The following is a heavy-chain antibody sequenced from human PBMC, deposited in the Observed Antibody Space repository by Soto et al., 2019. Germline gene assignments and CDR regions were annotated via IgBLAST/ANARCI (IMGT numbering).Heavy chain of an antibody. D-gene: IGHD3-10*01. V-gene: IGHV1-69*01. CDR1: EGTFSSYA. J-gene: IGHJ4*02. CDR3: AREGGYGSWPSCAH. CDR2: IIPLFATA. Sequence: QVQLVQSGAEVKKPGSSVKFSCKATEGTFSSYAISWVRQPPGQGHEWMYGIIPLFATANYAEKVQGRVTITADASASTAYLALSSLRSEDTAVYYCAREGGYGSWPSCAHWGKGTLVTVSS.